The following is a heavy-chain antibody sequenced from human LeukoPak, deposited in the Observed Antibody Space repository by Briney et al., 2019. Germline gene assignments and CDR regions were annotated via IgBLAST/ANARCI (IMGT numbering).Heavy chain of an antibody. CDR1: GFTFSSYA. J-gene: IGHJ4*02. V-gene: IGHV3-30-3*01. Sequence: GGSLRLSCAASGFTFSSYAMHWVRQAPGKGLEWVAVISYDGSNKYYADSVKGRFTISRDNSKNTLYLQMNRLRAEDTAVYYCARDLAMITFGGVTDYWGQGTLVTVSS. CDR2: ISYDGSNK. CDR3: ARDLAMITFGGVTDY. D-gene: IGHD3-16*01.